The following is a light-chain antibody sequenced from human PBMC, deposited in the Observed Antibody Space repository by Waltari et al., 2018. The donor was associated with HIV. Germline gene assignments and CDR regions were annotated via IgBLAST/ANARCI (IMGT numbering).Light chain of an antibody. Sequence: IVMTQSPDSLTVSLGERATINCKSSQSVFFGSNNKNYLAWYQQKPGQPPKLLFYWASTRESGVHDRFSVSGSGTDFTLTISSLRTEDVAVYYCQQYYSSPLTFGGGTKVEI. CDR3: QQYYSSPLT. CDR2: WAS. J-gene: IGKJ4*01. CDR1: QSVFFGSNNKNY. V-gene: IGKV4-1*01.